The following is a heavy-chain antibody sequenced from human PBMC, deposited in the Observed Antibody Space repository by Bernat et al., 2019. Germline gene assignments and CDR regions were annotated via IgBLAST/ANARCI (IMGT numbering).Heavy chain of an antibody. Sequence: QVQLQQWGAGLLKPSETLSLTCAVYGGSFSGYYWSWIRQPPGKGLEWIGEINHSGSTNYNPSLKSRVTISVDTSKNQFSLKLSSVTAADTAVYYCARGTDYDSSGYPPPDYWCQGTLVTVSS. D-gene: IGHD3-22*01. CDR3: ARGTDYDSSGYPPPDY. V-gene: IGHV4-34*01. CDR2: INHSGST. J-gene: IGHJ4*02. CDR1: GGSFSGYY.